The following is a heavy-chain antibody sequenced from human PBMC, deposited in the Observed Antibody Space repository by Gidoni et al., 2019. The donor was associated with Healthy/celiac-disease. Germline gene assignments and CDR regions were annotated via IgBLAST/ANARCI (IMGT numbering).Heavy chain of an antibody. CDR1: GGSISSSSYY. J-gene: IGHJ5*02. Sequence: QLQLQESGPGLVKPSETLSLTCTVSGGSISSSSYYWGWIRQPPGTGLEWIGSIYYSGSTYYNPSLKCRVTIAVDTSKNQFSLKLSSVTAADTAVYYCARNVLRFLEWSEGGWVDPWGQGTLVTVSS. V-gene: IGHV4-39*01. D-gene: IGHD3-3*01. CDR2: IYYSGST. CDR3: ARNVLRFLEWSEGGWVDP.